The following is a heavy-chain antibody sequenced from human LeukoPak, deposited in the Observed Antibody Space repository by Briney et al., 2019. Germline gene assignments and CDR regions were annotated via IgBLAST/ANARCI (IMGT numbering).Heavy chain of an antibody. Sequence: PSETLSLTCAVYGGSFSGYYWSWIRQPPGKGLEWIGEVNHSGSTNYNPSLKSRVTISVDTSKNQFSLKLSSVTAADTAVYYCARGLGILSNWYFDLWGRGTLVTVSS. CDR3: ARGLGILSNWYFDL. D-gene: IGHD3-16*01. J-gene: IGHJ2*01. CDR2: VNHSGST. CDR1: GGSFSGYY. V-gene: IGHV4-34*01.